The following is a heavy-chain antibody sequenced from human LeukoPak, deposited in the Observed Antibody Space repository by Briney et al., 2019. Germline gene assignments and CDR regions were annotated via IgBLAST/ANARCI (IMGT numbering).Heavy chain of an antibody. J-gene: IGHJ4*02. CDR2: IIPIFGTA. D-gene: IGHD5-24*01. CDR3: AREGDGYNWFDY. Sequence: VKVSCKASGYTFTGYYMHWVRQAPGQGLEWMGGIIPIFGTANYAQKFQGRVTITADESTSTAYMELSSLRSEDTAVYYCAREGDGYNWFDYWGQGTLVTVSS. V-gene: IGHV1-69*13. CDR1: GYTFTGYY.